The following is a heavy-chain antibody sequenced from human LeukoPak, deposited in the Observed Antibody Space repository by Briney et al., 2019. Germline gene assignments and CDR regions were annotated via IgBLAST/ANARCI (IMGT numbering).Heavy chain of an antibody. CDR1: GFTFSSFW. Sequence: GGSLRFSCAASGFTFSSFWMSWVGKAPGKGLEWVDNIKQDGSEKYYVDSVKGRFTISRDNAKNSLYLQMNSLRAEDTAVYYCARGEAAAGTFDYWGQGTLVTVSS. J-gene: IGHJ4*02. CDR2: IKQDGSEK. V-gene: IGHV3-7*01. D-gene: IGHD6-13*01. CDR3: ARGEAAAGTFDY.